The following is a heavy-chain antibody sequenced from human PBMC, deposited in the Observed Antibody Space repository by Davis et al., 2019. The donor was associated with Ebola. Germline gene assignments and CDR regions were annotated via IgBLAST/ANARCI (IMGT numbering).Heavy chain of an antibody. J-gene: IGHJ4*02. V-gene: IGHV1-69*13. D-gene: IGHD3-10*01. CDR2: IIPIFGTA. Sequence: SVKVSCKASGGTFSSYGISWVRQAPGQGLEWMGGIIPIFGTANYAQKFQGRVTITADESTSTAYMELSSLRSEDTAVYFCARGYGSGSDYEDYWGQGTLVTVAS. CDR3: ARGYGSGSDYEDY. CDR1: GGTFSSYG.